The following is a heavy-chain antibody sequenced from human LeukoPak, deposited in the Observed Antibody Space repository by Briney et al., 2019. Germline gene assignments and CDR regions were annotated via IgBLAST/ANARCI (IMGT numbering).Heavy chain of an antibody. CDR1: GFTFSSYA. D-gene: IGHD3-10*01. V-gene: IGHV3-23*01. Sequence: GGSLRLSCAASGFTFSSYAMSWVRQAPGKGLEWVSAISGSGGSTYYADSVKGRFTISRDNSKNTLYLQINSLRAEDTAVYYCAKDDLWFGNQNPNFDYWGQGTLVTVSS. CDR2: ISGSGGST. CDR3: AKDDLWFGNQNPNFDY. J-gene: IGHJ4*02.